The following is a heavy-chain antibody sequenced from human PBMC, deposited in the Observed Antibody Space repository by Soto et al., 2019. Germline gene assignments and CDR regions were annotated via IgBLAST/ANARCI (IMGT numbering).Heavy chain of an antibody. CDR1: GYTFSDSY. CDR2: ISSSGNTI. D-gene: IGHD3-22*01. V-gene: IGHV3-11*01. J-gene: IGHJ4*02. Sequence: QVQMVESGGGLVKTSGSLRIACAASGYTFSDSYMSWVSQAPVKGLEWLSYISSSGNTIYYADSVKGRFTIYRDNARNSVYLQMNSLRAEDTALYFCAKMSSENYYDPVFSWGQGPLVTVSS. CDR3: AKMSSENYYDPVFS.